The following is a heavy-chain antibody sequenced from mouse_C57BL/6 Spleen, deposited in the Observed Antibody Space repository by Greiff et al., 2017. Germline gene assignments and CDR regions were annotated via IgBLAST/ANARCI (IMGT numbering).Heavy chain of an antibody. CDR3: ASAHFDY. V-gene: IGHV5-12*01. J-gene: IGHJ2*01. CDR1: GFTFSDYY. CDR2: ISNGGGST. Sequence: DVMLVESGGGLVQPGGSLKLSCAASGFTFSDYYMYWVRQTPEKRLEWVAYISNGGGSTYYPDTVKGRFTISRDNAKNTLYLQMSRLKSEDTAMYYCASAHFDYWGQGTTLTVSS.